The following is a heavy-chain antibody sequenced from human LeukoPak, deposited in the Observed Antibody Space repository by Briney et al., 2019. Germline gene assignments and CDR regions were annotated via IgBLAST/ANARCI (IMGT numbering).Heavy chain of an antibody. J-gene: IGHJ4*02. V-gene: IGHV3-23*01. Sequence: GGSLRLSCAASGFTFSSYAMSWVRQAPGKGLEWVSAISGSGGSTYYADSVKGRFTISRDNSKNTLYLQMNSLRAEDTAVYYCAKTHYYGSGSPISLDYRGQGTLVTVSS. CDR1: GFTFSSYA. D-gene: IGHD3-10*01. CDR2: ISGSGGST. CDR3: AKTHYYGSGSPISLDY.